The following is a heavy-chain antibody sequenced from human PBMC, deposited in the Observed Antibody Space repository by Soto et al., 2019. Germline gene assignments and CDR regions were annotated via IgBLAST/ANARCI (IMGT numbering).Heavy chain of an antibody. CDR1: GYTFSNFW. J-gene: IGHJ4*02. CDR2: IYPGDHET. Sequence: PGESLKISCQCSGYTFSNFWIGWVRQLPGKGLEWMGIIYPGDHETRYSPSFNGKVTISADKSINTAYLQWNSLEASDTAFYFCARSPRSSPYFDYWGQGALVTVSS. CDR3: ARSPRSSPYFDY. V-gene: IGHV5-51*01. D-gene: IGHD6-13*01.